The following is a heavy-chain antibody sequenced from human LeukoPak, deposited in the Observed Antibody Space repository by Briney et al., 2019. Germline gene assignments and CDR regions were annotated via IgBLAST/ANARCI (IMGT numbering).Heavy chain of an antibody. V-gene: IGHV4-34*01. Sequence: SETLSLTCAVYGGSFSGYYWSWIRQPPGKGLEWIGEINHSGNTNYNPSLKSRVTISVDMSKNQFSLKLTSVTAADTAVYYCAGPALRARQLYGMDVWGQGTTVTVSS. J-gene: IGHJ6*02. CDR1: GGSFSGYY. D-gene: IGHD1-1*01. CDR2: INHSGNT. CDR3: AGPALRARQLYGMDV.